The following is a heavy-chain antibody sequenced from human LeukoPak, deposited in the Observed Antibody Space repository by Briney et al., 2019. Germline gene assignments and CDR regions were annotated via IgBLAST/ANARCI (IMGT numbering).Heavy chain of an antibody. D-gene: IGHD3-10*01. V-gene: IGHV3-15*01. CDR2: IKSKTDGGTT. Sequence: RGSLRLSCAASGFTFSNAWMSWVRQAPGKGLEWDGRIKSKTDGGTTDYAAPVKGRFTISRYDSKNTLYLQMNSLKTEDTAVYYCTTPVLLLWCGEPRSQIDYWGQGTLVTVSS. J-gene: IGHJ4*02. CDR3: TTPVLLLWCGEPRSQIDY. CDR1: GFTFSNAW.